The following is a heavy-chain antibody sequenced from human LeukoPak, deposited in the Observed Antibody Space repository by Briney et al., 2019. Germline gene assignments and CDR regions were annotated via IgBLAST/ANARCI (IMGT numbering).Heavy chain of an antibody. CDR2: TYYRSKWYN. CDR3: ARGSTIAAAGTKSYLLDY. V-gene: IGHV6-1*01. CDR1: GDSVSSNSAA. J-gene: IGHJ4*02. Sequence: SQTLSLTCAISGDSVSSNSAAWNWIRQSPSRGLEWLGRTYYRSKWYNDYAVSVKSRITINPGTSKNQFSLQLNSVTPEDTAVYYCARGSTIAAAGTKSYLLDYWGQGTLVTVSS. D-gene: IGHD6-13*01.